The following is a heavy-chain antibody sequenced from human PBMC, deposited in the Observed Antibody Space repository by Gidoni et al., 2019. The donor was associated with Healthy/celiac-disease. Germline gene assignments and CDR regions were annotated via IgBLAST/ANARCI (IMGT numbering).Heavy chain of an antibody. J-gene: IGHJ4*02. Sequence: EVQLVESGGGLVQPGGSLSLSCAASGFTFSSYSMTWVRQAPGKGLEWVSSISSSSSYIYYADSVKGRFTISRDNAKNSLYLQMNSLRAEDTAVDYCAREEEGLDYWGQGTLGTVSS. CDR3: AREEEGLDY. CDR1: GFTFSSYS. D-gene: IGHD6-19*01. CDR2: ISSSSSYI. V-gene: IGHV3-21*01.